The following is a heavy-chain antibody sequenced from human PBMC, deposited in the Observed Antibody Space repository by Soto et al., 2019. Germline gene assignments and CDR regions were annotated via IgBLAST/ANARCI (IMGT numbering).Heavy chain of an antibody. D-gene: IGHD1-1*01. CDR2: IKQDGSEK. Sequence: TVGSLRLSCAASGFTFSSYWMSWVRQAPGKGLEWVANIKQDGSEKYYVDSVEGRFTISRDNAKNSLYLQMNSLRAEDTAVYYCAREREGPVQLEPPEDYYYYYYMDVWGKGTTVTVSS. CDR1: GFTFSSYW. J-gene: IGHJ6*03. CDR3: AREREGPVQLEPPEDYYYYYYMDV. V-gene: IGHV3-7*01.